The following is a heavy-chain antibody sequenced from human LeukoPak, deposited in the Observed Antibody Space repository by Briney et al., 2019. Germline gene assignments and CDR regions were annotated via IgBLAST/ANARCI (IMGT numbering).Heavy chain of an antibody. CDR3: ARGTVSGEDYYYMDV. J-gene: IGHJ6*03. CDR1: GYTFTSYG. Sequence: ASVKVSCKASGYTFTSYGISWVRPAPGEGLEWMGWISGLNGDTKYAQRIQGRVTLTTDTSTRTAYMELRSLRSDDTAVYYCARGTVSGEDYYYMDVWGKGTTVTVSS. V-gene: IGHV1-18*01. CDR2: ISGLNGDT. D-gene: IGHD4-11*01.